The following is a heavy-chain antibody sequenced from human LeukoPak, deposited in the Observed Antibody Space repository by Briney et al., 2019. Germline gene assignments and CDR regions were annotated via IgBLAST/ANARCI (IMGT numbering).Heavy chain of an antibody. V-gene: IGHV1-69*04. Sequence: SVKVSCKASGGTFSSYAISWVRQAPGQGLEWMGRIIPILGIANYAQRFQGRVTITADKSTSTAYMELSSLRSEDTAVYYCASLDYYDSSGPGDYWGQGTLVTVSS. CDR3: ASLDYYDSSGPGDY. D-gene: IGHD3-22*01. CDR2: IIPILGIA. CDR1: GGTFSSYA. J-gene: IGHJ4*02.